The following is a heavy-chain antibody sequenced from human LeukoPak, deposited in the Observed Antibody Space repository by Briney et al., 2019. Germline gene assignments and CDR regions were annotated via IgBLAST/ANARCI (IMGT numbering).Heavy chain of an antibody. V-gene: IGHV4-59*01. J-gene: IGHJ6*03. CDR2: IYYSGST. CDR1: GGSISSYY. D-gene: IGHD1-1*01. CDR3: ARTTQYYYYMDV. Sequence: SETLSLTCTVSGGSISSYYWSWIRQPPGKGLGWIGYIYYSGSTNYNPSLKSRVTTSVDTSKNQFSLKLSSVTAADTAVYYCARTTQYYYYMDVWGKGTTVTVSS.